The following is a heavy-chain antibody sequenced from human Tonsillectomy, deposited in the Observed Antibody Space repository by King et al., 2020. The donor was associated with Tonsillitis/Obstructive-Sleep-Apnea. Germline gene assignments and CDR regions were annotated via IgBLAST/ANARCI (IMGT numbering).Heavy chain of an antibody. V-gene: IGHV3-9*01. CDR3: ARSISGFRGPFDY. CDR1: GFTFNDYA. Sequence: VQLVESGGGSVQPGRSLRLSCATSGFTFNDYAMHWVRQAPGKGLEWVSGISRNSGIIGYADSVKGRFTISRDNAKSSLYLHMNSLRAEDTALYYCARSISGFRGPFDYWGQGTLVTVSS. D-gene: IGHD3-10*01. CDR2: ISRNSGII. J-gene: IGHJ4*02.